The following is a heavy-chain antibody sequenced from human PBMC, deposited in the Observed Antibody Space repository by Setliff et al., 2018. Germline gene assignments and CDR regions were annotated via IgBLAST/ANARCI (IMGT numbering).Heavy chain of an antibody. CDR3: ARGHVWGSYYYMDV. D-gene: IGHD3-16*01. CDR1: GGSLRGYY. J-gene: IGHJ6*03. Sequence: SETLSLTCGASGGSLRGYYWSWVRQFPGTGLEWIGEIDHSGKLNYSPSLKNRVSISLDTPKNQVSLKITSVSAADTAVYYCARGHVWGSYYYMDVWGKGTTVTVSS. V-gene: IGHV4-34*01. CDR2: IDHSGKL.